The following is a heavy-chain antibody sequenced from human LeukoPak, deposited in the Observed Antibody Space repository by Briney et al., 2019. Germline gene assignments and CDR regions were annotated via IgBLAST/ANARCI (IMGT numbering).Heavy chain of an antibody. V-gene: IGHV1-2*06. J-gene: IGHJ6*02. Sequence: ASVKVSCKASGYTFTGYYMHWVRQAPGQGLEWMGRINPNSGGTNYAQKFQGRVTMTRDTSISTAYMELSRLRSDDTAVYYCARDVGGLVVVVALLYYYYGMDVWGQGTTVTVSS. D-gene: IGHD2-15*01. CDR3: ARDVGGLVVVVALLYYYYGMDV. CDR2: INPNSGGT. CDR1: GYTFTGYY.